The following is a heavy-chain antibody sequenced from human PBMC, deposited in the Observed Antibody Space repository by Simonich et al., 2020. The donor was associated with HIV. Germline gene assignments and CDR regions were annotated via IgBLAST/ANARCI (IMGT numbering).Heavy chain of an antibody. V-gene: IGHV1-46*01. CDR1: GYTFTSYD. CDR2: INPSGGST. J-gene: IGHJ4*02. D-gene: IGHD2-2*01. Sequence: QVQLVQSGAEVKKPGASVKVSCKASGYTFTSYDINWVRQATGQGLEWMGIINPSGGSTSYAQKFQGRVTMTRDTSTSTVYMELSSLRSEDTAVYYCARGPGVPAAIDYWGQGTLVTVSS. CDR3: ARGPGVPAAIDY.